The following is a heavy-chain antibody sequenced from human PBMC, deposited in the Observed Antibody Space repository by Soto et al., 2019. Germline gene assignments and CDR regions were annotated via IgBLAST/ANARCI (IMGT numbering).Heavy chain of an antibody. CDR3: AKGLARREYYDSSGQKPSYDMDV. J-gene: IGHJ6*02. D-gene: IGHD3-22*01. V-gene: IGHV3-30*18. Sequence: LRLSCAASGFTFSSYGMHWVRQAPGKGLEWVAVISYDGSNKYYADSVKGRFTISRDNSKNTLYLQMNSLRAEDTAVYYCAKGLARREYYDSSGQKPSYDMDVWGQGTTVTVSS. CDR1: GFTFSSYG. CDR2: ISYDGSNK.